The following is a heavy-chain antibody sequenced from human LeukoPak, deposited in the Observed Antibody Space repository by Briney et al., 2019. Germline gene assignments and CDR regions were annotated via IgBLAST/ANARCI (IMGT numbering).Heavy chain of an antibody. CDR2: ISWNSGSI. CDR1: GFTFDDYA. CDR3: AKDMHYGGNSLPRYGMDV. Sequence: GGSLRLSCAASGFTFDDYAMHWVRQAPGKGLEWVSGISWNSGSIGYADSVKGRFTISRDNAKNSLYLQMNSLRAEDTALYYCAKDMHYGGNSLPRYGMDVWGQGTTVTVSS. V-gene: IGHV3-9*01. D-gene: IGHD4-23*01. J-gene: IGHJ6*02.